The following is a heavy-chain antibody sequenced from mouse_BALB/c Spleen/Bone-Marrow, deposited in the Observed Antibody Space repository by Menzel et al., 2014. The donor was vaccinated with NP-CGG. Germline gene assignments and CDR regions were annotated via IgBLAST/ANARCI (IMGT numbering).Heavy chain of an antibody. J-gene: IGHJ2*01. Sequence: QVQLKESGAELVRPGTSVKVSCKASGYAFTNYLIEWVKQRPGQGLEWIGVIYPGSGGTNYNEKFRDKATLTADKSSSTAYMKLSSLTSDDSAVYFCARGTTVYYFDYWAKAQLSQSPQ. CDR2: IYPGSGGT. CDR1: GYAFTNYL. D-gene: IGHD1-1*01. V-gene: IGHV1-54*01. CDR3: ARGTTVYYFDY.